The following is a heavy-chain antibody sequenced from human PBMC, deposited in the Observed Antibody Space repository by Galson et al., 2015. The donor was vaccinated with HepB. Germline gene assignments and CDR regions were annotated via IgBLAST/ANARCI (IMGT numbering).Heavy chain of an antibody. Sequence: ETLSLTCTVSGGSISSSSYYWGWIRQPPGKGLEWIGSIYYSGSTYYNPSLKSRVTISVDTSKNQFSLKLSSVTAADTAVYYCARDDVPALGLVGYYYFDYWGQGTLVTVSS. CDR3: ARDDVPALGLVGYYYFDY. CDR1: GGSISSSSYY. J-gene: IGHJ4*02. D-gene: IGHD2-2*01. CDR2: IYYSGST. V-gene: IGHV4-39*07.